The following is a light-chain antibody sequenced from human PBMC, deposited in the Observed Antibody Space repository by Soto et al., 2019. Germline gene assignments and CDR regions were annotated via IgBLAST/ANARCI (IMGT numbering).Light chain of an antibody. J-gene: IGKJ1*01. CDR3: QQYHNWPA. CDR2: GAA. Sequence: ETVMTQSPATLSVSPGERATLSCRASQSVFSSLAWYQHKPGQAPRLLIYGAATRGTGIPARFSGSGSGTEFTLTISSLQSDDIAVYYCQQYHNWPAFGQGTKVEIK. V-gene: IGKV3-15*01. CDR1: QSVFSS.